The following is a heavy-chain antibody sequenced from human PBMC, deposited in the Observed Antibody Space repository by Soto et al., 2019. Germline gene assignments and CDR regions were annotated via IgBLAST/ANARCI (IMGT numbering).Heavy chain of an antibody. CDR3: ASLRFLEWPHTQYGMDV. CDR2: IIPIFGTA. D-gene: IGHD3-3*01. CDR1: GGTFSSYA. Sequence: SVKVSCKASGGTFSSYAISWVRQAPGQGLEWMGGIIPIFGTANYAQKFQGRVTITADESTSTAYMELSSLRSEDTAVYYCASLRFLEWPHTQYGMDVWGQGTTVTVSS. J-gene: IGHJ6*02. V-gene: IGHV1-69*13.